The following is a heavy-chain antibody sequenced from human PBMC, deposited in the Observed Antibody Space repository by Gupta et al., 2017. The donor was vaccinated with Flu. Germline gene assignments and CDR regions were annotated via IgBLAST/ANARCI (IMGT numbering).Heavy chain of an antibody. V-gene: IGHV3-23*01. CDR3: AKDPSITVTHDVGYDY. D-gene: IGHD4-11*01. CDR2: ISGSGGST. J-gene: IGHJ4*02. Sequence: EVQLLESGGGLVQPGGSLRPSCAASGFTFSSYAMSWVRQAPGKGLEWVSAISGSGGSTYYADSVKGRFTISRDNSKNTLYLQMNSLRAEDTAVYYCAKDPSITVTHDVGYDYWGQGTLVTVSS. CDR1: GFTFSSYA.